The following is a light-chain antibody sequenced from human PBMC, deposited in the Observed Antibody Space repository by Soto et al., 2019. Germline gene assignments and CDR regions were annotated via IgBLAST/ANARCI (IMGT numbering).Light chain of an antibody. CDR3: PLSTSYLEP. J-gene: IGKJ1*01. Sequence: DNQMKHSPAALSGTVGDRVTITCRASQTSSSWLAWYEQKPVKAPKLLIYKASTLKSGVPSRFSGSGSGTEFTLTISCLQPDDFVTYCSPLSTSYLEPFAQGTMVDIK. CDR1: QTSSSW. CDR2: KAS. V-gene: IGKV1-5*03.